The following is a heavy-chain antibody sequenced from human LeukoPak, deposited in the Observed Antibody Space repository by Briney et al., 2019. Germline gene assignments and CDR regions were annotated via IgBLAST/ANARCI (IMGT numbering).Heavy chain of an antibody. Sequence: GGSLRLSCAASGFPFSDYYMSWIRQAPGKGLEWVSYISSSGPTISYADSVKGRFTISRDNAKNSLYLQMDSLRAEDTAVYYCARLLSPGYCISTTCYTFAYWGQGTLVTVSS. V-gene: IGHV3-11*04. CDR1: GFPFSDYY. CDR2: ISSSGPTI. J-gene: IGHJ4*02. D-gene: IGHD2-2*02. CDR3: ARLLSPGYCISTTCYTFAY.